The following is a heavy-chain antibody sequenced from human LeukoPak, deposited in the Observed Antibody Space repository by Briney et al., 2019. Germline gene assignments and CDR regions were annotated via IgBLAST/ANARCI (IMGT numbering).Heavy chain of an antibody. V-gene: IGHV3-7*01. CDR2: IEQDGSER. D-gene: IGHD6-6*01. CDR1: GFTFRSYW. CDR3: ARETIGAPDY. Sequence: GGSLRLSCVAFGFTFRSYWMGWVRQAPGKGLEFVANIEQDGSERYFVDSVKGRITISRDNAKSSLYLYMNSLRVEDTAVYYCARETIGAPDYWGQGTRVTVSS. J-gene: IGHJ4*02.